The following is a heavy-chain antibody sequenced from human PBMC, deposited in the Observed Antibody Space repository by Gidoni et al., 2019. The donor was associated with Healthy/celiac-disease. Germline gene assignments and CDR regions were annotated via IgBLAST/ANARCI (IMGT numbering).Heavy chain of an antibody. CDR1: GFTFRSYA. J-gene: IGHJ6*02. D-gene: IGHD4-17*01. CDR2: ISYDGSNK. CDR3: ARGTDDYGDYGVVGYYYYYGMDV. Sequence: QVQLVESGGGVVQPGRSLRLPCAASGFTFRSYALHWVRPAPGKGLEWVAVISYDGSNKYYADSVKGRFTISRDNSKNTLYLQMNSLRAEDTAVYYCARGTDDYGDYGVVGYYYYYGMDVWGQGTTVTVSS. V-gene: IGHV3-30-3*01.